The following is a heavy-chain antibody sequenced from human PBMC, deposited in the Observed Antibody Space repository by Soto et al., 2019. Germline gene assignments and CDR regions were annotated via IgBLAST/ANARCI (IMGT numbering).Heavy chain of an antibody. CDR2: IRQDGSDK. CDR3: ASPQQWLGQRGDFDY. CDR1: GFTFSSYW. D-gene: IGHD6-19*01. V-gene: IGHV3-7*05. J-gene: IGHJ4*02. Sequence: EVQLVESGGGLVQPGGSLRLSCAASGFTFSSYWMSWVRQAPGKGLEWVANIRQDGSDKYYVDSVKDRFPISRDNSKNSLYLQMNSLRAEDTAIYYCASPQQWLGQRGDFDYWGQGTLVTVSS.